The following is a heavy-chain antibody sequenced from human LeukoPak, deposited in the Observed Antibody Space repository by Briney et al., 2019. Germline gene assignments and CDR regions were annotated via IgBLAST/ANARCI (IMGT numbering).Heavy chain of an antibody. V-gene: IGHV3-74*01. CDR3: VRVRLRVGATDDAFDI. Sequence: PGGSLRLSCAASGFTFSNYWMHWVRQAPGKGLVWVSRIKTDGSSTTYADSVKGRFTISRDNAKNTVYLQMNSLRAEDTAVYYCVRVRLRVGATDDAFDIWGQGTTVTVSS. CDR2: IKTDGSST. D-gene: IGHD1-26*01. J-gene: IGHJ3*02. CDR1: GFTFSNYW.